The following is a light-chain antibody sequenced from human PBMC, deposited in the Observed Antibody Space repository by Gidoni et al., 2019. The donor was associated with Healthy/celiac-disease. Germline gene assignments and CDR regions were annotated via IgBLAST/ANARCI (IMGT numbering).Light chain of an antibody. Sequence: IRMAQSPSSFSASTGDRVTITCRESQVISSYLAWYQQKPGKAPKLLIYAASTLQSGVPSRFSGSGSGTDFTLTISCLQSEDFATYYCQQYYSYPWTFGQGTKVEIK. CDR3: QQYYSYPWT. CDR2: AAS. CDR1: QVISSY. J-gene: IGKJ1*01. V-gene: IGKV1-8*01.